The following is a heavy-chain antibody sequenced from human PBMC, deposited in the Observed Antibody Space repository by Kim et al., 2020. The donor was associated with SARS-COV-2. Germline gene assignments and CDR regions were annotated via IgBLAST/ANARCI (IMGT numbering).Heavy chain of an antibody. CDR3: AKRLDY. V-gene: IGHV3-23*01. CDR2: SGSGSST. J-gene: IGHJ4*02. D-gene: IGHD3-22*01. Sequence: SGSGSSTYHTDAVKCRFTISRDNPNNTLYLQMSSLSAEDTAVYYCAKRLDYWGQGTLVTVSS.